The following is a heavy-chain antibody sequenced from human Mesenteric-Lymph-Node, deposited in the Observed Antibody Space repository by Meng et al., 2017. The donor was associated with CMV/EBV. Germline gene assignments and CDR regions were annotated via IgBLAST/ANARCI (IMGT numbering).Heavy chain of an antibody. J-gene: IGHJ5*02. Sequence: SETLSLTCTVSGGSISSVDYYWSWIRQPPGKGLEWIGYIYYSGSTYYNPSLKSRVTISVDTSKNQFSLKLSTMTYADTAVYYCVRDKGFYDSSGYRRPNWFDPWGQGTLVTVSS. D-gene: IGHD3-22*01. CDR3: VRDKGFYDSSGYRRPNWFDP. V-gene: IGHV4-30-4*08. CDR2: IYYSGST. CDR1: GGSISSVDYY.